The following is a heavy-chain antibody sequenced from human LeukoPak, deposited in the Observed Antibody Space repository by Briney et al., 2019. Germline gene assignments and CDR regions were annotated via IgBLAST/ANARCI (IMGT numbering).Heavy chain of an antibody. D-gene: IGHD3-10*01. J-gene: IGHJ4*02. CDR3: ARSRGGSSYSFDY. CDR1: GFTFSDYA. CDR2: FSGSGDGS. V-gene: IGHV3-23*01. Sequence: GGSLRVSCAASGFTFSDYAMNWVRQSPGKGLEWVSSFSGSGDGSYYAASVRGRFTTSRDNSRNALYLQMNSLRAEDTALYYCARSRGGSSYSFDYWGQGTLVTVSS.